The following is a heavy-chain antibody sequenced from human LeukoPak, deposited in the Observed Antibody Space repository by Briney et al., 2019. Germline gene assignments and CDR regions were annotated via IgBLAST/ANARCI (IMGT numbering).Heavy chain of an antibody. Sequence: SVTVSCKASVGTFGNYALSGVRQAPGQGLEWMGATIPISGTANYAQQFQGRITITTDKPTSTGYMELSSRGSEDTAVYYCARTQWLVDYYYYYYMYVWGKGTTVTASS. CDR1: VGTFGNYA. D-gene: IGHD6-19*01. CDR3: ARTQWLVDYYYYYYMYV. J-gene: IGHJ6*03. CDR2: TIPISGTA. V-gene: IGHV1-69*05.